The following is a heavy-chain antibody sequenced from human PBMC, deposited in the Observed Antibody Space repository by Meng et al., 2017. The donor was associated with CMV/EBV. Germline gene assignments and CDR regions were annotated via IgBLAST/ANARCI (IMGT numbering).Heavy chain of an antibody. CDR1: GFSLSTSGVG. J-gene: IGHJ4*02. CDR2: IYWDDDK. D-gene: IGHD5-18*01. V-gene: IGHV2-5*02. CDR3: AHRGSYGYHGY. Sequence: QITINEPGPAVAQPPHTLTLTCTFSGFSLSTSGVGVGWIRQPPGKALEWLALIYWDDDKRYSPSLKSRLTITKDTSKNQVVLTMTNMDPVDTATYYCAHRGSYGYHGYWGQGTLVTVSS.